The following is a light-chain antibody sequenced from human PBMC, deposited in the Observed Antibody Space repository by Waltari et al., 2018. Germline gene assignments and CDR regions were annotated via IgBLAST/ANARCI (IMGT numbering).Light chain of an antibody. CDR1: TSYIGFFDY. CDR2: VVR. V-gene: IGLV2-14*03. CDR3: SSHTTRSTWV. J-gene: IGLJ3*02. Sequence: QSALTQPASVSGSPGQSIPLSCTGTTSYIGFFDYLSWYQQHLGRAPKLIIYVVRERPSGVSDRFSGSKSGNTASLIISGLQADDEADYYCSSHTTRSTWVFGGGTKLTVL.